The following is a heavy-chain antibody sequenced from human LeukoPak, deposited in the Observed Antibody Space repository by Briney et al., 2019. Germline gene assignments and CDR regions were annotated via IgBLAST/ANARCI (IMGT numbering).Heavy chain of an antibody. Sequence: PSETLSLTCTVSGGSISSYYWSWIRQPPGKVLEWIGYIYYSGSTNYNPSLKSRVTISVDTAKIQFSLKLSSVTAADTAVYYCARDSGSYYFDYWGQGTLVTVSS. CDR1: GGSISSYY. CDR3: ARDSGSYYFDY. J-gene: IGHJ4*02. D-gene: IGHD1-26*01. CDR2: IYYSGST. V-gene: IGHV4-59*01.